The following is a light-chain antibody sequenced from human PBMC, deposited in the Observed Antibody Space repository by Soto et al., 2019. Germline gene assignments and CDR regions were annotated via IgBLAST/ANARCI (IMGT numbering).Light chain of an antibody. CDR2: YDT. CDR1: NIGSKT. CDR3: QVWDSSSNRVV. J-gene: IGLJ2*01. V-gene: IGLV3-21*04. Sequence: SSELTQPPSLSVAPGETARITCGGYNIGSKTVHWYQQKPGQAPVLVIFYDTDRPSGIPERFSGSNSGNTATLTINRVEVGDEADYYCQVWDSSSNRVVFGGGTKLTVL.